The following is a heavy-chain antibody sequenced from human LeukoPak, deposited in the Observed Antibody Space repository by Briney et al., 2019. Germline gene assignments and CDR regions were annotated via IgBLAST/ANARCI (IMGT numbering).Heavy chain of an antibody. CDR3: ARGPSYFQH. V-gene: IGHV6-1*01. Sequence: SQTLSLTSAISGDSVSSNSATWNWIRQSPSRGLEWLGRTYYRSKWYKYYAVSVKGRITINPDTSKNQFSPQLNSVTPEDTAVYYCARGPSYFQHWGQGTLVTVSS. CDR2: TYYRSKWYK. CDR1: GDSVSSNSAT. J-gene: IGHJ1*01.